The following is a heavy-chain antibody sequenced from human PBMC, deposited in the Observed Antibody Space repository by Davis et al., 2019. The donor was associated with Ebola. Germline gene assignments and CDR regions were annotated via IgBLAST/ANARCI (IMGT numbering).Heavy chain of an antibody. Sequence: SVKSCKASGGSFKTYAISWVRQAPGHRPEWMGGLIPLSTSTHYAQKFQDRLKITADTSSTTTYMELISLKSDDTAVYYCARGGEAAPFDLWGRGTLVTVS. J-gene: IGHJ2*01. CDR1: GGSFKTYA. V-gene: IGHV1-69*06. D-gene: IGHD3-10*01. CDR3: ARGGEAAPFDL. CDR2: LIPLSTST.